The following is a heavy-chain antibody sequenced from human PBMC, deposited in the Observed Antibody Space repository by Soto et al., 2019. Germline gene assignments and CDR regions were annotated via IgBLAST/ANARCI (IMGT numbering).Heavy chain of an antibody. D-gene: IGHD6-13*01. CDR2: INHSGST. Sequence: SETLSLTCAVYGGSFSGYYWSWIRQPPGKGLEWIGEINHSGSTNYNPSLKSRVTISVDTSKNQFSLKLSSVTAADTAVYYCAREGSSWYRPSDYWGQGTLVTVSS. V-gene: IGHV4-34*01. CDR3: AREGSSWYRPSDY. CDR1: GGSFSGYY. J-gene: IGHJ4*02.